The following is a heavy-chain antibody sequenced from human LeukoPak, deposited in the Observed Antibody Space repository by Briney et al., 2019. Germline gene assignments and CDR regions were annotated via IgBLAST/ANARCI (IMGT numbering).Heavy chain of an antibody. J-gene: IGHJ4*02. Sequence: PGGSLRLSCAASGFTFDDYGMSWVRQAPGNGLEWVSGINWNGGSTGYADSVKGRFTISRDNAKNSLYLQMNSLRAEDTALYYCARVDNIVVVPAASYYFDYWGQGTLVTVSS. D-gene: IGHD2-2*01. CDR1: GFTFDDYG. CDR3: ARVDNIVVVPAASYYFDY. V-gene: IGHV3-20*04. CDR2: INWNGGST.